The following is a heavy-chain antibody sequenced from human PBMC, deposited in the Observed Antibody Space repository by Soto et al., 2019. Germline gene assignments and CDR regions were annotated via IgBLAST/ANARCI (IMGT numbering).Heavy chain of an antibody. J-gene: IGHJ6*02. CDR1: GFTFSSYE. CDR3: ARVSFRPPYYYGMDV. CDR2: ISSSGSTI. Sequence: SLRLSCAASGFTFSSYEMNWVRQAPWKGLEWVSYISSSGSTIYYADSVKGRFTISRDNAKNSLYLQMNSLRAEDTAVYYCARVSFRPPYYYGMDVWGQGTTVTVSS. V-gene: IGHV3-48*03.